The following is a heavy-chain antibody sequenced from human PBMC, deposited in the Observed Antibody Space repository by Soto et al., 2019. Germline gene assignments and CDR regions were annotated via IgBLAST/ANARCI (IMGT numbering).Heavy chain of an antibody. CDR1: GGTFKRYA. D-gene: IGHD3-10*01. CDR3: ARITYYYASGSFRLYYFDY. V-gene: IGHV1-69*06. J-gene: IGHJ4*02. Sequence: QEQLEQSGAEVKKPGSSVKVSCKASGGTFKRYAISWVRQAPGQGLEWMGGIIPLFNTTKYAQRFQGRVTITADKSTSTAYMEVCSLRSEDTAVYYCARITYYYASGSFRLYYFDYWGQGTLITVSS. CDR2: IIPLFNTT.